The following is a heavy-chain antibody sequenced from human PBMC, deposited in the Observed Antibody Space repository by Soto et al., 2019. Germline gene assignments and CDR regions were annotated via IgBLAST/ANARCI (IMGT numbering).Heavy chain of an antibody. D-gene: IGHD3-3*01. CDR3: ARVFWEWLSIDY. J-gene: IGHJ4*02. CDR2: ISSSSSYI. CDR1: GFTFSSYS. Sequence: GGYLRLSCADSGFTFSSYSLNWVRQAPGKGLEWVSSISSSSSYIYYADSVKGRFTISRDNAKNSLYLQMNSLRAEDTAVYYGARVFWEWLSIDYWGQGTLLAVSS. V-gene: IGHV3-21*01.